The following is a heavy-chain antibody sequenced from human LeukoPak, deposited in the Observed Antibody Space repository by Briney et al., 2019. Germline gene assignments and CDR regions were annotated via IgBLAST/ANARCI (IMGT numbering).Heavy chain of an antibody. D-gene: IGHD1-1*01. CDR1: GYTFIAYY. J-gene: IGHJ4*02. V-gene: IGHV1-2*02. CDR2: INPNSGGT. Sequence: ASVKVSCKASGYTFIAYYMHWVRQAPGQGLEWMGWINPNSGGTNYAQKFQGRVTMTRDTSISTLYLDLSSLRSDDTAVYYCARYSLRSNWLFDYWGQGTLVTVSS. CDR3: ARYSLRSNWLFDY.